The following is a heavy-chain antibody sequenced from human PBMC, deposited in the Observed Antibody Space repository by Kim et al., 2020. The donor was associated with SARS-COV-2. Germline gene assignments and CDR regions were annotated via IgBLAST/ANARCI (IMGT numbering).Heavy chain of an antibody. CDR2: ISSDGGSA. CDR1: AFAFSTYA. CDR3: VRGLRDGGA. Sequence: GGSLRLSCSASAFAFSTYAMHWVRQAPGKGPEFVSAISSDGGSAYYADSVKDRFTISRDNSKSTLYLQMSSLRAEDTALYYCVRGLRDGGAWGQGTLVTVSS. D-gene: IGHD3-10*01. V-gene: IGHV3-64D*06. J-gene: IGHJ5*02.